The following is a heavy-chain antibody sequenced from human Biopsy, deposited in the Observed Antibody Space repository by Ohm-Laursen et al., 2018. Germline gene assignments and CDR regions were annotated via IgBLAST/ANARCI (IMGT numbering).Heavy chain of an antibody. D-gene: IGHD6-13*01. J-gene: IGHJ5*02. V-gene: IGHV4-4*07. CDR2: IYSSGST. Sequence: TLSLTCTVSGGSISNYYWSWIRQPAGKGLEWIGRIYSSGSTNYNPSLKSRVTMSVDTSKNQFSLILSSMTAADTAAYYCAREPRIAAVAYFDPWGQGTLVTVSS. CDR3: AREPRIAAVAYFDP. CDR1: GGSISNYY.